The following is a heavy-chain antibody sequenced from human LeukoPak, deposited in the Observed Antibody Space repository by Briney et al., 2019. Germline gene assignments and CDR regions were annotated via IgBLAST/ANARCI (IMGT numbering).Heavy chain of an antibody. J-gene: IGHJ4*02. CDR3: ASSAMVIPTGFDY. V-gene: IGHV1-46*01. CDR2: INPSGGST. D-gene: IGHD5-18*01. Sequence: ASVKVSCKASGYTFTSYYMHWVRQAPGQGLEWMGIINPSGGSTSYAQKFQGRVTITADKSTSTAYMELSSLRSEDTAVYYCASSAMVIPTGFDYWGQGTLVTVSS. CDR1: GYTFTSYY.